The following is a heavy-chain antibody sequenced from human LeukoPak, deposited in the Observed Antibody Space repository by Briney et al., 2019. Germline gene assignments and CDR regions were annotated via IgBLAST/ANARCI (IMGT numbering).Heavy chain of an antibody. D-gene: IGHD3-22*01. CDR3: AREGPTTYYYDSSGYPDAFDI. Sequence: SETLSLTCTVSGGSISSSSYYWGWIRQPPGKGLEWIGSIYYSGSTYYNPSLKSRVTISVDTSKNQFSLKLSSVTAADTAVYYCAREGPTTYYYDSSGYPDAFDIWGQGTMVTVSS. V-gene: IGHV4-39*07. CDR1: GGSISSSSYY. J-gene: IGHJ3*02. CDR2: IYYSGST.